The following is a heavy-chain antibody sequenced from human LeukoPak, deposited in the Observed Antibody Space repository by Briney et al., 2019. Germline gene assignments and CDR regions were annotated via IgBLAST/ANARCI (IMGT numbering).Heavy chain of an antibody. CDR3: ARHRGSSGAFDI. CDR1: GGSISSTSYY. J-gene: IGHJ3*02. Sequence: SETLSLTCTVSGGSISSTSYYWGWIRQPPGKGLEWIGSIYYSGSTYYNPSLKSRVTISVDMSKNQFSLKLSSVTAADTAVYYCARHRGSSGAFDIWGQGTMVTVSS. D-gene: IGHD6-6*01. V-gene: IGHV4-39*01. CDR2: IYYSGST.